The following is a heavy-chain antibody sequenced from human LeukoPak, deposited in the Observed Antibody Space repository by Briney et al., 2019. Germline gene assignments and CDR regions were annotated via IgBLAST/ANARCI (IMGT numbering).Heavy chain of an antibody. CDR3: TTYPYRSLCY. Sequence: GGSLRLSCAASXFXXSXXWXXXXXXXXXXXXXXXXRIKSKTDGXXXDXAAPVKGRFTXSRDDSKNTLYLQMNSLKTEDTAVYYCTTYPYRSLCYWGQGTLVTVSS. V-gene: IGHV3-15*01. CDR2: IKSKTDGXXX. J-gene: IGHJ4*02. CDR1: XFXXSXXW. D-gene: IGHD3-10*01.